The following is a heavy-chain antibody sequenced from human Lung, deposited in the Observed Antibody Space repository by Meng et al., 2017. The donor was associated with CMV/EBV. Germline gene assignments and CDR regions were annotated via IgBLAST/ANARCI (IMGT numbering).Heavy chain of an antibody. CDR2: IYYSGST. D-gene: IGHD2-2*01. J-gene: IGHJ4*02. CDR1: GGSISSSSYY. V-gene: IGHV4-39*01. CDR3: ARRGYCSSTSRCPERFFDY. Sequence: SETLSLICTVSGGSISSSSYYWGWIRQPPGKGLEWIGSIYYSGSTYYNPSLKSRVTISVDTSKNQFSLKLSSVTAADTAVYYCARRGYCSSTSRCPERFFDYWGQGTLVTVSS.